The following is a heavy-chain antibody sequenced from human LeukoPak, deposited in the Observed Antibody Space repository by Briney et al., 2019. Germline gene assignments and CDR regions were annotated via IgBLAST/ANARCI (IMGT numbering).Heavy chain of an antibody. CDR3: AKGADGVSSNSRGWFDP. CDR2: ISTSSSYI. CDR1: GFTFSSYA. D-gene: IGHD2-15*01. J-gene: IGHJ5*02. Sequence: GTSLRLSCAASGFTFSSYAIHWVRQAPGKGLEWVSSISTSSSYIYYADSVKGRFTISRDNARNSLYLQMNTLRAEDTAVYSRAKGADGVSSNSRGWFDPWGQGTLVTVSS. V-gene: IGHV3-21*01.